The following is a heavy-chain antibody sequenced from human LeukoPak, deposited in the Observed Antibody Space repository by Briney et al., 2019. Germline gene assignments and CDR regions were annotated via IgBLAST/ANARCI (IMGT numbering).Heavy chain of an antibody. CDR3: ARGAGVTIFGVVIRKAFDY. CDR2: IYYSGST. CDR1: GVSFSGYY. Sequence: SETLSLTCAVYGVSFSGYYWGWIRQPPGKGLEWIGSIYYSGSTYYNPSLKSRVTISVDTSKNQFSLKLSSVTAADTAVYYCARGAGVTIFGVVIRKAFDYWGQGTLVTVSS. J-gene: IGHJ4*02. D-gene: IGHD3-3*01. V-gene: IGHV4-34*01.